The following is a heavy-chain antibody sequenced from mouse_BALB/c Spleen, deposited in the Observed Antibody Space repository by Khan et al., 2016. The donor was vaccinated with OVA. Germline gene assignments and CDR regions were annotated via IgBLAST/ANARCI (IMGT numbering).Heavy chain of an antibody. V-gene: IGHV1-69*02. J-gene: IGHJ3*01. Sequence: QVQLQQPGAELVKPGASVKLSCKASGYTFSSYWMHWVKQRPGQGLEWIGEIDPSDSHTNYNQKFKGKATLNVDKSSSTAYMHHSSLTSEDSAVYYCARSYYYGSSTWFAYWGQGTLVTVSA. CDR1: GYTFSSYW. CDR3: ARSYYYGSSTWFAY. CDR2: IDPSDSHT. D-gene: IGHD1-1*01.